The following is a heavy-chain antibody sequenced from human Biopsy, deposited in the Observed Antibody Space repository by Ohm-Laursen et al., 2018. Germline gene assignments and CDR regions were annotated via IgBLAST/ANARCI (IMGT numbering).Heavy chain of an antibody. CDR1: SGSINSYY. J-gene: IGHJ4*02. Sequence: SDTLSLTCTVSSGSINSYYWSWMRQPAGKGLEWIGRLFTSGTTNYSPSLNNRVTMSVDTSKNQFSLRLTPVTAADTAVYYCVRGGSGSFPFDYWGPGTLVTVSS. CDR2: LFTSGTT. D-gene: IGHD3-10*01. CDR3: VRGGSGSFPFDY. V-gene: IGHV4-4*07.